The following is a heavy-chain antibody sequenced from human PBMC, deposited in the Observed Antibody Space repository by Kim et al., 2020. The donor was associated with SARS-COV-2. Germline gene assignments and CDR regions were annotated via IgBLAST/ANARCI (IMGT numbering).Heavy chain of an antibody. J-gene: IGHJ5*02. CDR3: TRSSPRWFDP. V-gene: IGHV7-4-1*02. Sequence: ASVKVSCKSSGYPFSTHAMNWVRLAPGLGLEWMGWINTNTGNPTYAQGFTGRFVFSLDTSVSTTYLQISSLKTEDTAIYYCTRSSPRWFDPWGQGTQVTVSS. CDR2: INTNTGNP. CDR1: GYPFSTHA.